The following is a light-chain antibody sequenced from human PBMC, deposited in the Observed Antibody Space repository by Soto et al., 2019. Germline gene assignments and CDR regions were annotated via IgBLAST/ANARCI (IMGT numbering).Light chain of an antibody. V-gene: IGKV3-20*01. CDR3: HQYGSSPRT. Sequence: ILFTQSPVTLSFSPCEVATLNCSSSQSVRSSYLAWYQQQPGQAPRLLIHGASRRATGIPDRFSGSGSGTDFTLTISRLEPEDFAVYYCHQYGSSPRTFGQGTKVDIK. CDR2: GAS. CDR1: QSVRSSY. J-gene: IGKJ1*01.